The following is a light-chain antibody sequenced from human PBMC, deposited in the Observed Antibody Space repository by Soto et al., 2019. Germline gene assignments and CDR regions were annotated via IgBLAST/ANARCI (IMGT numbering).Light chain of an antibody. J-gene: IGKJ2*01. CDR2: GAS. CDR1: QSVGSN. Sequence: EIVMTQSPATLSVSPGERASLSCRASQSVGSNLAWYQQTAGQAPRLLIYGASSRATGIPARFSGSGYGKEFTLTSSSLQSEDFAGYACQQYTNWPYTFGQGTKLEIK. V-gene: IGKV3-15*01. CDR3: QQYTNWPYT.